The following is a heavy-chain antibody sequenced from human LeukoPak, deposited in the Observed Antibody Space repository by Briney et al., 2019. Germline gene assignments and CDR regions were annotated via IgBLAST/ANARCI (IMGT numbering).Heavy chain of an antibody. CDR3: ARSIAAAGTFDP. Sequence: GGSLRLSCAASGFTFSSYEMNWVRQAPGKGLEWVSYISSSGSTIYYADSVKGRFTISRDNSKNTLYLQMNSLRAEDTAVYYCARSIAAAGTFDPWGQGTLVTVSS. J-gene: IGHJ5*02. CDR1: GFTFSSYE. V-gene: IGHV3-48*03. CDR2: ISSSGSTI. D-gene: IGHD6-13*01.